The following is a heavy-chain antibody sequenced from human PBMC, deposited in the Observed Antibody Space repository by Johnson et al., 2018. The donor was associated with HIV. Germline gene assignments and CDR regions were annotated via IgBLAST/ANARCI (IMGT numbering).Heavy chain of an antibody. CDR2: IKSKTDGGTT. D-gene: IGHD6-13*01. J-gene: IGHJ3*02. CDR3: TTDRGSSWYPPDAFDN. V-gene: IGHV3-15*01. CDR1: GFTFSSYA. Sequence: VQLVEFGGGVVQPGGSLRLSCAASGFTFSSYAMSWVRQAPGKGLEWVGRIKSKTDGGTTDYAAPVKGRFTISRDDSKTTLYLQMNSLKTEDTAVYYCTTDRGSSWYPPDAFDNWGQGTMVTVSS.